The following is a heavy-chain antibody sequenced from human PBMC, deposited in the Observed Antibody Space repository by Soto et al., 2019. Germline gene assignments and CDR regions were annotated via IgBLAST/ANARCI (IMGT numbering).Heavy chain of an antibody. Sequence: GGSLRLSCAASGFTFNSYGMHWVRQGPGNGLEWVAFISYDSTKTYYADSVKGRFTIPRDNSNSALYVQMNSLTGEDTAVYYCARTRSAWSDFHYYSLDVWGQGTTVTVAS. D-gene: IGHD1-26*01. CDR1: GFTFNSYG. J-gene: IGHJ6*02. CDR2: ISYDSTKT. V-gene: IGHV3-30*03. CDR3: ARTRSAWSDFHYYSLDV.